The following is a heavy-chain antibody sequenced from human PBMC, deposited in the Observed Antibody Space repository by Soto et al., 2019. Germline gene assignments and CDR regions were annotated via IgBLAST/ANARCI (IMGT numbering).Heavy chain of an antibody. CDR3: ARPGIAAAGTGSWVDD. J-gene: IGHJ4*02. CDR1: NGSISSSSYY. Sequence: PSETLSLTCTVPNGSISSSSYYWGWIRQPPGKGLEWIGSIYYSGSTYYNPSLKSRVTLSVDTSKNQFSLKLSSVTAADTAVYYCARPGIAAAGTGSWVDDWGQGTLVTVS. CDR2: IYYSGST. D-gene: IGHD6-13*01. V-gene: IGHV4-39*01.